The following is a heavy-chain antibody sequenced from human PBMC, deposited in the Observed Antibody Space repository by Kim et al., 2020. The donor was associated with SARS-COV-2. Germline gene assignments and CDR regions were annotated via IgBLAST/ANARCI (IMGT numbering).Heavy chain of an antibody. J-gene: IGHJ5*02. V-gene: IGHV5-51*01. CDR3: ARASGYSSGWDWFDP. Sequence: PSFQGQVTISADKSISTAYLQWSSLKASDTAMYYCARASGYSSGWDWFDPWGQGTLVTVSS. D-gene: IGHD6-19*01.